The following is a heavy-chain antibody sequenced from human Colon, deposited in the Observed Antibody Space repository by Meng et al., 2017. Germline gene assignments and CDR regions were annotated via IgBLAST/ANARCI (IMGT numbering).Heavy chain of an antibody. J-gene: IGHJ3*02. CDR3: ARAVIKDYSDNIFPDAFDI. CDR2: ITNSGAT. V-gene: IGHV3-11*01. CDR1: GFSFSDYY. Sequence: GESLKISCAASGFSFSDYYMTWIRQAPGKGLEWLSYITNSGATDYAESVQGRFTISRDNAKKSLYLQMNSLRPEDTAVYYCARAVIKDYSDNIFPDAFDIWGQGKKV. D-gene: IGHD3-22*01.